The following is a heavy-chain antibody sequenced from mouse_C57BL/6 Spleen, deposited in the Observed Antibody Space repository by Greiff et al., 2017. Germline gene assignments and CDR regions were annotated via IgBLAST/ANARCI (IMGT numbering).Heavy chain of an antibody. Sequence: QVHVKQSGAELVKPGASVKISCKASGYAFSSYWMNWVKQRPGKGLEWIGQIYPGDGDTNYNGKFKGKATLTADKSSSTAYMQLSSLTSEDSAVYFCAREIITTVVGGYFDVWGTGTTVTVSS. D-gene: IGHD1-1*01. CDR1: GYAFSSYW. CDR2: IYPGDGDT. V-gene: IGHV1-80*01. CDR3: AREIITTVVGGYFDV. J-gene: IGHJ1*03.